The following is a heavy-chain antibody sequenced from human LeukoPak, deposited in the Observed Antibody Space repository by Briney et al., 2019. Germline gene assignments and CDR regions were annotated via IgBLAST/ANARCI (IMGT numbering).Heavy chain of an antibody. CDR3: ATLRYSGSYFSYGMDV. J-gene: IGHJ6*02. V-gene: IGHV4-34*01. CDR1: GGSFSGYY. D-gene: IGHD1-26*01. CDR2: INHSGST. Sequence: PSETLSLTCAVYGGSFSGYYWSWIRQPPGKGLEWIGEINHSGSTNYNPSLKSRVTISVDTSKNQFSLKLSSVTAADTAVYYCATLRYSGSYFSYGMDVWGQGTTVTVSS.